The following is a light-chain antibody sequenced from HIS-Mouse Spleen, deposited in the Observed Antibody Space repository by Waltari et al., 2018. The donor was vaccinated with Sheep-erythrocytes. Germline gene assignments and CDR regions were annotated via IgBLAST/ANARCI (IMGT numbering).Light chain of an antibody. V-gene: IGKV1D-13*01. J-gene: IGKJ1*01. CDR1: QGISSA. CDR3: QQYNNYPRT. Sequence: AIQLTHPPSSLLASVGDRVTTTCRANQGISSALAWYQQKPGKAPNLLSYDASSLKSGVPTRFSGSGAKTDFTITISSLQHEDFATYYYQQYNNYPRTFGQGTKVEIK. CDR2: DAS.